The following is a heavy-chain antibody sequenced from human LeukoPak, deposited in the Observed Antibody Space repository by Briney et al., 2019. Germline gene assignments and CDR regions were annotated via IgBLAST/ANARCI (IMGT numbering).Heavy chain of an antibody. CDR1: GFTFDDYG. J-gene: IGHJ4*02. D-gene: IGHD4-23*01. CDR3: AKDPYGGNDY. CDR2: INWNGGST. V-gene: IGHV3-20*04. Sequence: AGGSLRLSCAASGFTFDDYGMSWVRQAPGKGLEWVSGINWNGGSTGYADSVKGRFTISRDNAKNTLYLQMNSLRAEDTAVYYCAKDPYGGNDYWGQGTLVTVSS.